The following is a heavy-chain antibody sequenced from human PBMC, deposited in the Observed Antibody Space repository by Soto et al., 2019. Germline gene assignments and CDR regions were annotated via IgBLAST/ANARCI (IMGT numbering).Heavy chain of an antibody. CDR2: ISYDGSNK. CDR3: AKSVRYCHESSCSPEAFDV. J-gene: IGHJ3*01. V-gene: IGHV3-30*18. D-gene: IGHD2-15*01. CDR1: GFSFSDSG. Sequence: QVHLVESGGGVVQPGRSLRLSCVASGFSFSDSGMHWVRQAPGKGLEWVAAISYDGSNKYYADSVNDRFTISRDNSKNTQSLQMNILTAEDTAAYYCAKSVRYCHESSCSPEAFDVWGKGTLGSGSS.